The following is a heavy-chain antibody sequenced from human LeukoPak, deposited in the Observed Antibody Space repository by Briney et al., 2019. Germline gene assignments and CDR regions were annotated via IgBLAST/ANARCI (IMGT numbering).Heavy chain of an antibody. CDR3: ARDEDWSGYYGAFDI. CDR2: INSDGSST. D-gene: IGHD3-3*01. Sequence: PGGSLRLSCAASGFTFSIYWMHWVRQAPRKGLVWVSRINSDGSSTSYADSVKGRFTISRDNAKNTLYLQVNSLRAEDTAVYYCARDEDWSGYYGAFDIWGQGTMVTVSS. J-gene: IGHJ3*02. CDR1: GFTFSIYW. V-gene: IGHV3-74*01.